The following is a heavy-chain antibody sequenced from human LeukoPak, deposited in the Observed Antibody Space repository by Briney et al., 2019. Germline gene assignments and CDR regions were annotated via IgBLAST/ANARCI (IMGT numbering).Heavy chain of an antibody. V-gene: IGHV1-69*01. CDR2: IIPIFGTA. J-gene: IGHJ5*02. Sequence: SSVKVSCKASGGTFSGYAISWVRQAPGQGLEWMGGIIPIFGTANYAQKFQGRVTITADESTSTAYMELSSLRSEDTAVYYCARDRRYYYGSGSYYYRWFDPWGQGTLVTVSS. CDR3: ARDRRYYYGSGSYYYRWFDP. CDR1: GGTFSGYA. D-gene: IGHD3-10*01.